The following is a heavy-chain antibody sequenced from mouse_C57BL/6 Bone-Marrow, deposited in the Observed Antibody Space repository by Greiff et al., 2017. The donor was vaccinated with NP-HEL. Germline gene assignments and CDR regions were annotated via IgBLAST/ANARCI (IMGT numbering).Heavy chain of an antibody. J-gene: IGHJ4*01. Sequence: VQLQQPGPELVKPGASVKISCKASGYSFTDYNMNWVKQSNGKSLEWIGVINPNYGTTSYNQKFKGKATLTVDQSSSTAYMQLNSLTSEDSAVYYCAESTVVATDYAMDYWGQGTSVTVSS. D-gene: IGHD1-1*01. CDR1: GYSFTDYN. CDR2: INPNYGTT. V-gene: IGHV1-39*01. CDR3: AESTVVATDYAMDY.